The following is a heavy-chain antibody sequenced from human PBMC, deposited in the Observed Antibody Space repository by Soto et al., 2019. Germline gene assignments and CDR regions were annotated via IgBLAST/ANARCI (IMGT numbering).Heavy chain of an antibody. D-gene: IGHD2-2*02. V-gene: IGHV4-38-2*01. CDR3: ARGPPRYCSSTSCYTWGDNWFDP. Sequence: LSLTCAVSGYSISSGYYWGWIRQPPGKGLEWIGSIYHSGSTYYNPSLKSRVTISVDTSKNQFSLKLSSVTAADTAVYYCARGPPRYCSSTSCYTWGDNWFDPWGQGTLVTVSS. J-gene: IGHJ5*02. CDR1: GYSISSGYY. CDR2: IYHSGST.